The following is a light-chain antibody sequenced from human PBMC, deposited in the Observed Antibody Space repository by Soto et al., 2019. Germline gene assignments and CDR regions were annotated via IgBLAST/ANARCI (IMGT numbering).Light chain of an antibody. CDR1: QSLLYTNRYNP. CDR2: LCS. CDR3: RQSIQTPWT. Sequence: DIMMTQSPLSLPVTPGESASISYRSSQSLLYTNRYNPLDWYVQKPGQSLQLLIYLCSNRASGVPVRFTGSRSGAAFTLDISIVEAGDVGVYSCRQSIQTPWTFGQGTKVEIK. J-gene: IGKJ1*01. V-gene: IGKV2-28*01.